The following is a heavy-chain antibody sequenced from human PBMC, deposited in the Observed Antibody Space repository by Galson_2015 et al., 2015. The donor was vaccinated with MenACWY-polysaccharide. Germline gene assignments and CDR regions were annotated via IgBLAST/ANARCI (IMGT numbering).Heavy chain of an antibody. CDR3: AAVGGRNSSSWYLDY. CDR1: GFTFTSSA. V-gene: IGHV1-58*01. J-gene: IGHJ4*02. Sequence: SVKVSCKASGFTFTSSAVQWVRQARGQRLEWVRWIVVGSGNTNYAQKFQERVTITRDMSTSTAYMELSSLRSEDTAVYYCAAVGGRNSSSWYLDYWGQGTLVTVSS. D-gene: IGHD6-13*01. CDR2: IVVGSGNT.